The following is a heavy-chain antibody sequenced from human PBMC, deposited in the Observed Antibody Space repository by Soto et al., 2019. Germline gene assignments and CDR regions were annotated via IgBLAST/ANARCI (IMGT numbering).Heavy chain of an antibody. Sequence: QITLKESGPTLVKPTQTLTLTCAFSGFSLSTGGVGVGWIRQPPGKALEWLALLYWDGDIRYSPSLRSRLTLTKDTSKNQVVLTMTNMDPVDTATYYCAHGSGWLFDYWGQGTLVTVSS. CDR1: GFSLSTGGVG. CDR2: LYWDGDI. V-gene: IGHV2-5*02. J-gene: IGHJ4*02. CDR3: AHGSGWLFDY. D-gene: IGHD6-19*01.